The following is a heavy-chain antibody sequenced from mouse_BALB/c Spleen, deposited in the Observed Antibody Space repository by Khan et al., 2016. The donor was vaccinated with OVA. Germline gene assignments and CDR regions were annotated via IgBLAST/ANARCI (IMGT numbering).Heavy chain of an antibody. Sequence: QVELQQSGTELVKPGASVKLSCKASGYTFTDYFMNWVKQRTGQGLEWIGEIYPGSDSTYYNEKFKGKATLTADKSSSTAYMQLSSLTSEDSAVYCNARAVWDEFAYWGQGTLVTVSS. D-gene: IGHD4-1*01. V-gene: IGHV1-77*01. J-gene: IGHJ3*01. CDR3: ARAVWDEFAY. CDR2: IYPGSDST. CDR1: GYTFTDYF.